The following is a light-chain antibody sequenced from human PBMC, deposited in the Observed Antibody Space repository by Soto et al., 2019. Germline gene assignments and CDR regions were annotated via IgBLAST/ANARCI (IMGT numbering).Light chain of an antibody. CDR3: QQYGSSGP. CDR1: QSIGSW. J-gene: IGKJ1*01. V-gene: IGKV1-5*01. Sequence: DIQMTQSPSTLSASVGDRVTITCPASQSIGSWLAWYQQKPGKAPKLLIYHASTLESGVPARFSGSGSGTDFTLTISRREPEYLAVYYCQQYGSSGPFGQGTKVE. CDR2: HAS.